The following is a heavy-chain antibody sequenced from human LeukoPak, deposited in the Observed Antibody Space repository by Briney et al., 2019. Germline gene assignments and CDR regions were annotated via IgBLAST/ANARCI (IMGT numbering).Heavy chain of an antibody. D-gene: IGHD1-26*01. CDR3: AKGLSGSYYDAFDI. CDR2: IIPIFGTA. CDR1: GGTFSSYA. V-gene: IGHV1-69*05. Sequence: GASVKVSCKASGGTFSSYAISWVRQAPGQGLEWMGGIIPIFGTANYAQKFQGRVTITRDTSASTAYMELSSLRSEDMAVYYCAKGLSGSYYDAFDIWGRGTMVTVSS. J-gene: IGHJ3*02.